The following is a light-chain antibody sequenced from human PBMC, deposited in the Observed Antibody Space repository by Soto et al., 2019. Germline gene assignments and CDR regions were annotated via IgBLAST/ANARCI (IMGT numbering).Light chain of an antibody. CDR3: SLYTSSSTWV. CDR2: EVS. V-gene: IGLV2-18*01. J-gene: IGLJ3*02. Sequence: QSALTQPPSVSGSPGQSVTISCTGTRSDVGSYNRVSWYQQPPGTAPKLMIYEVSNRPSGVPDRFSGSKSGNTASLTISGLQAEDEADYYCSLYTSSSTWVFGGGTKLTVL. CDR1: RSDVGSYNR.